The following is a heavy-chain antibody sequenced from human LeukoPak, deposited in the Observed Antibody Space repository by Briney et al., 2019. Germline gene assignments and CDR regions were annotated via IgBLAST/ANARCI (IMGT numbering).Heavy chain of an antibody. CDR1: GFTFSSYA. Sequence: GGSLRPSCAASGFTFSSYAMSWVRQAPGKGLEWVSGFSVNKTTYYADSVKGRFTISRDNSKNTLYLQINSLRAEDTAVYYCAKDPSVYYGDYIIRWGQGTLVIVSS. J-gene: IGHJ4*02. V-gene: IGHV3-23*01. D-gene: IGHD4-17*01. CDR3: AKDPSVYYGDYIIR. CDR2: FSVNKTT.